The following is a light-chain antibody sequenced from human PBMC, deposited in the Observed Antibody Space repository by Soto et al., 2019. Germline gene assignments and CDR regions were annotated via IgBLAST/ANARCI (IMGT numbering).Light chain of an antibody. CDR3: LQYSTWPPLYT. Sequence: EIVMTQSPAALSVSLGERVSLTCRASQAVSSYLAWYQQKPGQAPRLLISDASTRATDIPDRFSGSGSGTDFTLTISSLPSSDLAVYYCLQYSTWPPLYTFGQGNKLEIK. J-gene: IGKJ2*01. CDR2: DAS. V-gene: IGKV3-15*01. CDR1: QAVSSY.